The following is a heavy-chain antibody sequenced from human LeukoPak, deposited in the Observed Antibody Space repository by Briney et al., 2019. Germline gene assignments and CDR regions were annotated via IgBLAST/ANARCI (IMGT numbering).Heavy chain of an antibody. CDR3: ATGGSYYRDYFDY. J-gene: IGHJ4*02. D-gene: IGHD1-26*01. Sequence: SVKVSCKAAGGTFSSYAVSWVRQAPGQGLEWMGGIIPIFGTANYAQKFQGRVTTATDESTSTAYMQLSSLSSEDTAVYCCATGGSYYRDYFDYWGQGTLVTVSS. V-gene: IGHV1-69*05. CDR2: IIPIFGTA. CDR1: GGTFSSYA.